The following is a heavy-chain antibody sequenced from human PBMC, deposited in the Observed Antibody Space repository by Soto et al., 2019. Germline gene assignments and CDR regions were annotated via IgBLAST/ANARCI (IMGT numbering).Heavy chain of an antibody. CDR1: GFTVSSNY. Sequence: GGSLRLSCAASGFTVSSNYMTWVRQAPGEGLEWVSLINSGGVTYYADSVKGRFTISRDNSKNTLYLQMNSLRADDTVVYYCARGLPDYFCAMDVWGHGTTVTVSS. V-gene: IGHV3-53*01. CDR2: INSGGVT. J-gene: IGHJ6*02. CDR3: ARGLPDYFCAMDV.